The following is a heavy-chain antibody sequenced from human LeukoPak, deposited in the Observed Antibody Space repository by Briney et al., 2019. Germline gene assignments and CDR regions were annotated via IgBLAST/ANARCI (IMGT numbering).Heavy chain of an antibody. J-gene: IGHJ3*02. V-gene: IGHV1-8*01. CDR1: GYTFTSYD. CDR3: ARDLGITGTFDAFDI. D-gene: IGHD1-20*01. Sequence: GASVKVSCKASGYTFTSYDINWVRQATGQGLEWMGWMNPNSGNTGYAQKFQGRVTITTDESTSTAYMELSSLRSEDTAVYYCARDLGITGTFDAFDIWGQGTMVTVSS. CDR2: MNPNSGNT.